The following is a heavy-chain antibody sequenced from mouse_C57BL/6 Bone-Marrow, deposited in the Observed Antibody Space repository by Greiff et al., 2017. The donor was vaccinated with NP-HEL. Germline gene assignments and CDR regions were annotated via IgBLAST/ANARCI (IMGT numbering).Heavy chain of an antibody. J-gene: IGHJ2*01. D-gene: IGHD1-1*01. V-gene: IGHV1-59*01. Sequence: QVQLQQPGAELVRPGTSVKLSCKASGYTFTSYWMHWVKQRPGRGLEWIGVIDPSDSYTNYNQKFKGKATLTVDTSSSTAYMQLSSLTSEDSAVYYCARWGTTVVGYFDYWGQGTTLTVSS. CDR3: ARWGTTVVGYFDY. CDR2: IDPSDSYT. CDR1: GYTFTSYW.